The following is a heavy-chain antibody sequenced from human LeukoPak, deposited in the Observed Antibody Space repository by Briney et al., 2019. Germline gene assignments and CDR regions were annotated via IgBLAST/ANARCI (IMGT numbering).Heavy chain of an antibody. CDR2: ISYDGSNK. V-gene: IGHV3-30-3*02. J-gene: IGHJ4*02. Sequence: GGSLRLSCAASGFTFSSYAMHWVRQAPGKGLEWVAVISYDGSNKYYADSVKGRFTISRDNSKNTLYLQMNSLRAEDTAVYYCAKLKYYYDSSGTDYWGQGTLVTVSS. D-gene: IGHD3-22*01. CDR1: GFTFSSYA. CDR3: AKLKYYYDSSGTDY.